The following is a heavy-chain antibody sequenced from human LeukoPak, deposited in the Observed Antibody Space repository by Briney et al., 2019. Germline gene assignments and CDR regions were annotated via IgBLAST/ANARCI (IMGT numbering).Heavy chain of an antibody. CDR3: ARSGSGSYNYFDY. V-gene: IGHV4-61*01. CDR1: GGSVSSGSYY. J-gene: IGHJ4*02. CDR2: IYYSGSI. Sequence: SETLSLTCTVSGGSVSSGSYYWSWIRQPPGKGLEWLGYIYYSGSINYNPSLKSRVTISVDTSKNQFSLKLSSVTAADTAVYYCARSGSGSYNYFDYWGQGTLVTVSS. D-gene: IGHD3-10*01.